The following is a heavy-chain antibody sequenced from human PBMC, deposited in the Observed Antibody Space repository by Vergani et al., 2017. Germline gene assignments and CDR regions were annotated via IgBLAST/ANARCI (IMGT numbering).Heavy chain of an antibody. CDR1: GGTFSSYT. D-gene: IGHD3-22*01. Sequence: QVQLVQSGAEVKKPGSSVKVSCKASGGTFSSYTISWVRQAPGQGLEWMGRIIPILGIANYAQKFQGRVTITADKSTSTAYMELSSLRSEDTAVYYSARATYYYDSSGYQGPDYWGQGTLVTVSS. J-gene: IGHJ4*02. CDR2: IIPILGIA. V-gene: IGHV1-69*02. CDR3: ARATYYYDSSGYQGPDY.